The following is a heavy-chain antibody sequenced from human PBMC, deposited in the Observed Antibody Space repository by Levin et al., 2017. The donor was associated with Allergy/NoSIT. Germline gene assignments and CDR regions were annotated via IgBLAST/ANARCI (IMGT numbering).Heavy chain of an antibody. CDR3: AKDKGYSGYDWRYYFDY. V-gene: IGHV3-30*18. D-gene: IGHD5-12*01. Sequence: GGSLRLSCAASGFTFSSYGMHWVRQAPGKGLEWVAVISYDGSNKYYADSVKGRFTISRDNSKNTLYLQMNSLRAEDTAVYYCAKDKGYSGYDWRYYFDYWGQGTLVTVSS. CDR1: GFTFSSYG. J-gene: IGHJ4*02. CDR2: ISYDGSNK.